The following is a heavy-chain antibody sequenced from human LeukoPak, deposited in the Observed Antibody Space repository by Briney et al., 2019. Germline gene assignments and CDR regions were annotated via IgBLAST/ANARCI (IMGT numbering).Heavy chain of an antibody. Sequence: GGSLRLSCVASGFTFSDYSINWVRQAPGKGLECVPYINSGSSTTYYAESVKGRFTTYRDNAKNTVYLQMTSLRAEDTAKYYCARGINGAFDYWGQGTLVTVSS. D-gene: IGHD3-10*01. CDR3: ARGINGAFDY. CDR1: GFTFSDYS. J-gene: IGHJ4*02. V-gene: IGHV3-48*04. CDR2: INSGSSTT.